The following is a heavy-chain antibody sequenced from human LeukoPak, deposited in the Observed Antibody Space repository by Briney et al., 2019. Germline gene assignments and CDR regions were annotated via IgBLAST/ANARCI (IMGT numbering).Heavy chain of an antibody. J-gene: IGHJ4*02. V-gene: IGHV4-39*07. CDR2: IYYSGST. Sequence: SETLSLTCTVSGGSISSSSYYWGWIRQPPGKGLEWIGSIYYSGSTNYNPSLKSRVTISVDKSKNQFSLKLSSATAADTAVYYCARGRIAVAGTRDYFDYWGQGTLVTVSS. D-gene: IGHD6-19*01. CDR1: GGSISSSSYY. CDR3: ARGRIAVAGTRDYFDY.